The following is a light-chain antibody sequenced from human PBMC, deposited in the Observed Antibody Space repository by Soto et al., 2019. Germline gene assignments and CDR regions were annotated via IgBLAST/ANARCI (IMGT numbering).Light chain of an antibody. V-gene: IGKV3-20*01. CDR3: QHYGSSPLT. CDR2: GAS. J-gene: IGKJ1*01. Sequence: EIVLTQSPGTLSLSPGERATLSCRASQSVSSSYLAWYQQKPGQAPRLLIYGASSRATGIPDRFSGSGSGTDFTLTINRLEPEDFALYYCQHYGSSPLTFGQGTKVEIK. CDR1: QSVSSSY.